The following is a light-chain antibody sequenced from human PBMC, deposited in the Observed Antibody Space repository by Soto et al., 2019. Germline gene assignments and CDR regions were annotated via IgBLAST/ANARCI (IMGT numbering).Light chain of an antibody. CDR1: SSDVGGYNY. CDR3: SSYTSSGPV. J-gene: IGLJ3*02. CDR2: EVN. Sequence: QSALTQPASVSGSPGQSITISCTGTSSDVGGYNYVSWYQQYPGKAPKLMIFEVNNRPSGLSNRFSGSKSGNTASLTISALQAEDEADYYCSSYTSSGPVFGGGNKLTVL. V-gene: IGLV2-14*01.